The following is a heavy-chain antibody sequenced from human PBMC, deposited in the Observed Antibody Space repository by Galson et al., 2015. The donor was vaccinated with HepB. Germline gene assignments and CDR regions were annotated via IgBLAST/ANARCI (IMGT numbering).Heavy chain of an antibody. CDR1: GGTFSSYA. V-gene: IGHV1-69*13. Sequence: SVKVSCKASGGTFSSYAISWVRQAPGQGLEWMGGIIPIFGIANYAQKFRGRVTITADESTSTAYMELSSLRSEDTAVYYCAKDYYDSSGYYRAPGSWGQGTLVTVSS. J-gene: IGHJ4*02. CDR3: AKDYYDSSGYYRAPGS. D-gene: IGHD3-22*01. CDR2: IIPIFGIA.